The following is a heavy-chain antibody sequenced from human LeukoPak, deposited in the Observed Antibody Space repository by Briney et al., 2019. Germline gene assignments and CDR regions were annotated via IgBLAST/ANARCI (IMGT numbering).Heavy chain of an antibody. Sequence: PGGSLRLSCAAPGFTFSSYGMHWVRQAPGKGLEWVAVISYDGSNKYYADSVKGRFTISRDNSKNTLYLQMNSLRAEDTAVYYCAKVSYGDYGRDYWGQGTLVTVSS. CDR1: GFTFSSYG. CDR3: AKVSYGDYGRDY. CDR2: ISYDGSNK. V-gene: IGHV3-30*18. D-gene: IGHD4-17*01. J-gene: IGHJ4*02.